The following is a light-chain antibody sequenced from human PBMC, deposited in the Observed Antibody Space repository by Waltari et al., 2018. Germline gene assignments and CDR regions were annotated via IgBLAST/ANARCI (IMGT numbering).Light chain of an antibody. CDR1: SSDVGSFNL. J-gene: IGLJ2*01. V-gene: IGLV2-23*02. Sequence: QSALTQPASVSGSPGQSITISCTGTSSDVGSFNLVSWYQQHPNKAPKLMLYQVSKRPSGLVNHVSGSKAGNTASLTISGLQAEDEAEYYCCSYGGSSTCVIFGGGTKLTVL. CDR3: CSYGGSSTCVI. CDR2: QVS.